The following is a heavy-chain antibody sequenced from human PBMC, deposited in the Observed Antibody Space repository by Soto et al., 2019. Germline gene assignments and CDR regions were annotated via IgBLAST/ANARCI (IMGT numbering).Heavy chain of an antibody. CDR3: ARDRPYRNYDSSDYFYFFDY. Sequence: ASVKVSCKASGYTFTSYGISWVRQAPGQGLEWMGWISAYNGNTNYAQKLQGRVTMTTDTSTSTAYMELRSLRSDDTAVYYCARDRPYRNYDSSDYFYFFDYWGQGTQVTVSS. CDR1: GYTFTSYG. D-gene: IGHD3-22*01. CDR2: ISAYNGNT. J-gene: IGHJ4*02. V-gene: IGHV1-18*01.